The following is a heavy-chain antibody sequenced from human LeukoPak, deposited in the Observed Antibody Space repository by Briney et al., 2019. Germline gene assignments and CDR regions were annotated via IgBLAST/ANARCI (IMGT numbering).Heavy chain of an antibody. CDR1: GFTFSSYA. D-gene: IGHD2-21*02. V-gene: IGHV3-64*01. Sequence: GGSLRLSCAASGFTFSSYAMHWVRQAPGKGLEYVSAISSNGGSTYYANSVKGRFTISRDNSKNTLYLQMGSLRAEDMAVYYCARETHLPGWGHAFDIWGQGTMVTVSS. CDR3: ARETHLPGWGHAFDI. CDR2: ISSNGGST. J-gene: IGHJ3*02.